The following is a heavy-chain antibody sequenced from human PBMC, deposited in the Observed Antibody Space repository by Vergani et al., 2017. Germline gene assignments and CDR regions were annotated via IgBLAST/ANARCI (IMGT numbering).Heavy chain of an antibody. CDR1: GYSFTSYY. Sequence: QVQLVQSGAEVKKPGASVKVSCKASGYSFTSYYMHWVRQAPGQGLEWMGIINPSGGSTSYAPKFQGRVTMTRDTSTSTVYMELSSLRSEDTAVYYCASGGGYSSSPFNWFDPWGQGTLVTVSS. D-gene: IGHD6-6*01. CDR2: INPSGGST. V-gene: IGHV1-46*01. J-gene: IGHJ5*02. CDR3: ASGGGYSSSPFNWFDP.